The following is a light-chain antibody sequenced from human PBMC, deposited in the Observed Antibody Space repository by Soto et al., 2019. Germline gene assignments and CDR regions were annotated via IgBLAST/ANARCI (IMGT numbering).Light chain of an antibody. CDR3: MQALQAPPTWT. CDR2: FGS. V-gene: IGKV2-28*01. J-gene: IGKJ1*01. Sequence: DIVMTQSPLSLPVTPGEPASISCRSSQSLLHSNGYTYLDWYLQKPGQSPQLLIYFGSNRASGVHDRFSGSGSGTDCTLKISRVEAEDVGVYYCMQALQAPPTWTVGQGTKVEIK. CDR1: QSLLHSNGYTY.